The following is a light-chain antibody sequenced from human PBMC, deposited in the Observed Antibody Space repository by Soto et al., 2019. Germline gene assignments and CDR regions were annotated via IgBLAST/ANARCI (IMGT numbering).Light chain of an antibody. J-gene: IGLJ2*01. CDR1: SSNIGSNY. CDR2: RND. Sequence: QSVLTQPPSASGTPGQRVTISCSGSSSNIGSNYVYWYQQFPGMAPKLLIYRNDHRPSGVPDRFSASKSGTSASLAISGLRSEDEADYYCATWDDSLSGHVVFGGGTKLTVL. V-gene: IGLV1-47*01. CDR3: ATWDDSLSGHVV.